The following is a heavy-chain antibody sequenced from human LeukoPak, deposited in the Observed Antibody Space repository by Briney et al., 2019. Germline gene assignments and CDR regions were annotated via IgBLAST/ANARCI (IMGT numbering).Heavy chain of an antibody. CDR3: ARDANYYDSSGHYYDAFDM. CDR2: IRGDGSRK. V-gene: IGHV3-7*01. Sequence: GGSLRLSCAASGFTFSAYWMIWVRQAPGKGLEWVANIRGDGSRKYYLDSVRGRFAVSRDNAKNSLFLQMNELRAEDTAMYCCARDANYYDSSGHYYDAFDMWGQGTMVTVSS. J-gene: IGHJ3*02. CDR1: GFTFSAYW. D-gene: IGHD3-22*01.